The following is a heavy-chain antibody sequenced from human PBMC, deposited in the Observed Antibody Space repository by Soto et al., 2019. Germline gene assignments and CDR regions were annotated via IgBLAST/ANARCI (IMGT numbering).Heavy chain of an antibody. Sequence: HPGGSLRLSCAASGFTVSSNYMSWVRQAPGKGLEWVSVIYSGGSTYYADSVKGRFTISRDNARNTLYLEMNSLRAEDTALYYCTRDIGGKGAYWGPGTLVTVSS. CDR2: IYSGGST. V-gene: IGHV3-53*01. D-gene: IGHD3-10*01. J-gene: IGHJ4*02. CDR1: GFTVSSNY. CDR3: TRDIGGKGAY.